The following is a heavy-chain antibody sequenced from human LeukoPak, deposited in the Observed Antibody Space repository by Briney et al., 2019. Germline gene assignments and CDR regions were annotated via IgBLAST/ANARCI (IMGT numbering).Heavy chain of an antibody. D-gene: IGHD2-2*01. V-gene: IGHV1-18*01. CDR2: ISAYNGNT. CDR1: GYSFTSYG. CDR3: ARVAMSKLDY. J-gene: IGHJ4*02. Sequence: GASVKVSCKASGYSFTSYGISWVRPAPGQGLEWMGWISAYNGNTNSAQKFQGRVTMTTDTSTSTAYMELRSLRSDDTAVYYCARVAMSKLDYWGQGILVTVSS.